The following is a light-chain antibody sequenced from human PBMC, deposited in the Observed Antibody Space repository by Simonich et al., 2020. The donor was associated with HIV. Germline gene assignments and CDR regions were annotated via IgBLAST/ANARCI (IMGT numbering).Light chain of an antibody. CDR2: GAS. CDR1: QSVSRN. V-gene: IGKV3-15*01. J-gene: IGKJ1*01. CDR3: QQYNNWPTWT. Sequence: EIVMTQSPATLSVSPGERATLSCSASQSVSRNLAWYQQKHGQAPRLLIHGASTRATGIPARFSGSGSGTEFTLTISSMQSEDFAVYYCQQYNNWPTWTFGQGTKVEIK.